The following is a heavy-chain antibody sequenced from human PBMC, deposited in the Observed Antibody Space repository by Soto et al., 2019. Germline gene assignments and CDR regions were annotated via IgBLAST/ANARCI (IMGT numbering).Heavy chain of an antibody. V-gene: IGHV3-21*01. Sequence: SYRLTPFHQAPEKGLEWVSSISRSGVDTYYADSVKGRFTISRDNAKNSLYLQMNSLRAEDTAVYYCARDGLRSYDGLLDELRCFAPWRQRSSVTVSS. J-gene: IGHJ5*02. CDR2: ISRSGVDT. CDR1: SYR. D-gene: IGHD3-9*01. CDR3: ARDGLRSYDGLLDELRCFAP.